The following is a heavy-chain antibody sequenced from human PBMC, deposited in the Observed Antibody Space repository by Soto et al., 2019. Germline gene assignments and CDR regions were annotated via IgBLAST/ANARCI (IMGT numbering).Heavy chain of an antibody. V-gene: IGHV3-23*01. CDR1: GFTFSSYA. J-gene: IGHJ3*02. CDR2: ISGSGGST. CDR3: ARDFVYSSQDAFDT. D-gene: IGHD2-15*01. Sequence: GGSLRLSCAASGFTFSSYAMSWVRQAPGKGLEWVSAISGSGGSTYYADSVKGRFTISRDNSKNTLYLQMNSLRAEDKAVYYCARDFVYSSQDAFDTWGQGTLVTVSS.